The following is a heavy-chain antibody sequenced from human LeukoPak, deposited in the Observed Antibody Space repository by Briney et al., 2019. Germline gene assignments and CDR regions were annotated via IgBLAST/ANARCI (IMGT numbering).Heavy chain of an antibody. Sequence: SVKVSCKASGGTFNSFAISWVRQAPGQGLEWVGRIIPLLGTPDYAQKFQGRVTITSDKYTGTARIELSSLRSEDTAMYYCARMKYFDSTGYSHAEYFQHWGQGTLVIVSS. J-gene: IGHJ1*01. V-gene: IGHV1-69*04. D-gene: IGHD3-22*01. CDR1: GGTFNSFA. CDR3: ARMKYFDSTGYSHAEYFQH. CDR2: IIPLLGTP.